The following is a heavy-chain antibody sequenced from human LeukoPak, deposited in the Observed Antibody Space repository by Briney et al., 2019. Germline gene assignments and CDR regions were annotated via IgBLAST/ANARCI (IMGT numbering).Heavy chain of an antibody. CDR2: INPNSGGT. CDR1: GYTFTGYY. V-gene: IGHV1-2*02. D-gene: IGHD3-22*01. Sequence: ASVKVSCKASGYTFTGYYMHWVRQAPGQGLEWMGWINPNSGGTNYAQKFQGRVTMTRDTSISTAYMELNRLRSDDTAVYYCARGGMITMIVVAYFDYWGQGTLVTVSS. CDR3: ARGGMITMIVVAYFDY. J-gene: IGHJ4*02.